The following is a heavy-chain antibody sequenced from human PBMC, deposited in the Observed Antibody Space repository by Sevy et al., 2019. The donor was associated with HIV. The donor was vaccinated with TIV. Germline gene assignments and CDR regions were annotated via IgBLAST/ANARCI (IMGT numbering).Heavy chain of an antibody. CDR2: IKFDGSDT. V-gene: IGHV3-7*01. CDR3: ARARTCGSGCYYFDY. Sequence: GGSLRLSCAASGITFSGYWMSWIRQSPGKGLERAANIKFDGSDTYYVDSVKGRFTISRDNARNSLYLQMNSLTAEDTALYYCARARTCGSGCYYFDYWGQGALVTVSS. CDR1: GITFSGYW. D-gene: IGHD2-2*01. J-gene: IGHJ4*02.